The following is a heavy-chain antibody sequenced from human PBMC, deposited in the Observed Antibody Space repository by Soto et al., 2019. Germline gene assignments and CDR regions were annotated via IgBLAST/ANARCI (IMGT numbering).Heavy chain of an antibody. Sequence: EVQLLESGGGLVQPGGSLRLSCAASGFTFSSYAMSWVRQAPGKGLEWVSAISGSGGSTYYADSVKGRFTISRNNSKNTLYLQMNSLRAEDTAVYYCASQILGYSYGYSDYWGQGTLVTVSS. CDR2: ISGSGGST. CDR1: GFTFSSYA. V-gene: IGHV3-23*01. CDR3: ASQILGYSYGYSDY. J-gene: IGHJ4*02. D-gene: IGHD5-18*01.